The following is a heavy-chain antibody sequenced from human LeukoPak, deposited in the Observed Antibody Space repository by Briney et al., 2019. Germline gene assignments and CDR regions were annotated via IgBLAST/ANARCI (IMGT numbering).Heavy chain of an antibody. CDR3: ARWGYYYDSSGYYFDY. D-gene: IGHD3-22*01. CDR1: GFTFSRYE. Sequence: GGSLRLSCAASGFTFSRYEMNWVRQAPGKGLEWVSYIRGSGSTIYYADSVKGRFTISRDNAKNSLYLQMNSLRAEDTAVCYCARWGYYYDSSGYYFDYWGQGTLVTVSS. CDR2: IRGSGSTI. J-gene: IGHJ4*02. V-gene: IGHV3-48*03.